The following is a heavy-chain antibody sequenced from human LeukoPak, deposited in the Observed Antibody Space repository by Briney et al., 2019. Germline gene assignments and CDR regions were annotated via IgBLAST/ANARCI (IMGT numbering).Heavy chain of an antibody. CDR2: IPYAGSNG. CDR1: GFTFSSYA. J-gene: IGHJ4*02. CDR3: TRGDSSGYYYAPPDY. D-gene: IGHD3-22*01. Sequence: GRSMRLSCAASGFTFSSYAMHWDRQAPGKGLEWVAVIPYAGSNGYYAGSVKGRFSISRDNSKHTLYLQMNSLRAEDTAVYYCTRGDSSGYYYAPPDYWGQGTLVTVSS. V-gene: IGHV3-30*04.